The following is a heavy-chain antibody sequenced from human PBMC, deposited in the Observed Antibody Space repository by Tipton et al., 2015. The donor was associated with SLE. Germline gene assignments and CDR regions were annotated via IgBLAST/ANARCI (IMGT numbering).Heavy chain of an antibody. D-gene: IGHD1-26*01. Sequence: TLSLTCAAYSGSFSDYWWSWIRQPPGKGLEWIGYIYYSGSTNYNPSLKSRVTISVDTSKNQFSVKLTSVTAADTAVYYCAGGPVLQGAGFDFWGQGTMVTVSS. CDR1: SGSFSDYW. J-gene: IGHJ3*01. CDR3: AGGPVLQGAGFDF. CDR2: IYYSGST. V-gene: IGHV4-59*08.